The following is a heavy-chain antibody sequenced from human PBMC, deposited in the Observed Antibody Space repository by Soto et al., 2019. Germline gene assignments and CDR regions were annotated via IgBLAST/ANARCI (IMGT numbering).Heavy chain of an antibody. V-gene: IGHV4-59*01. CDR2: IYYSGST. J-gene: IGHJ4*02. CDR1: GGSISSYY. CDR3: ASSGPYDSSGYYPSYFDY. Sequence: QVQLQESGPGLVKPSETLSLTCTVSGGSISSYYWSWIRQPPGKGLEWIGYIYYSGSTNYNPSLQSRVTISVDTFKNHFSLMLSSVTAADTAVYYCASSGPYDSSGYYPSYFDYWGQGTLVTVSS. D-gene: IGHD3-22*01.